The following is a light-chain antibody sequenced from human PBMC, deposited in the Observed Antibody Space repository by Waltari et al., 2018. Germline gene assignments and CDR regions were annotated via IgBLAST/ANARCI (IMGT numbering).Light chain of an antibody. CDR1: SGSVSSTSY. Sequence: QIAVTQEPSLSVSPGGTVTLTCALSSGSVSSTSYASWYQQTPCQTPRTLVYKINTRSSWVPVRFSGSMLGNKAALTITEAQAEDESDYYCALYMGSGIWVFGGGTKLTVL. CDR3: ALYMGSGIWV. V-gene: IGLV8-61*01. CDR2: KIN. J-gene: IGLJ3*02.